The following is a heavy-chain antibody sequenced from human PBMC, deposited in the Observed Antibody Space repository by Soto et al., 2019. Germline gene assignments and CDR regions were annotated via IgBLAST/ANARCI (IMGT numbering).Heavy chain of an antibody. CDR3: AREWRDGAFDL. V-gene: IGHV1-3*05. CDR1: GYTFTSYA. D-gene: IGHD3-10*01. J-gene: IGHJ3*01. Sequence: QVQLVQSGAEEKKPGASVKVSCKASGYTFTSYAMHWVRQAPGQRLEWMGWINAGNGNTKYSQKFQGRVTITRDTSASTAYMELSSRRSEGTAVYYCAREWRDGAFDLWGQGTLVTVSS. CDR2: INAGNGNT.